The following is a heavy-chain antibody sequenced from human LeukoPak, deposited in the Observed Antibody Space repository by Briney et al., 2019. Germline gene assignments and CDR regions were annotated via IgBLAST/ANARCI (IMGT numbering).Heavy chain of an antibody. Sequence: SETLSLTCSVSAGSISTGSYYWAWIRQPPGKGLEWMGSMHYSGSTDYNSSLKSRVTISVDTSKNQFSLNLSSVTAADTAVYYCARGGGRTRGYYYMDVWGKGTTVTVSS. D-gene: IGHD3-16*01. V-gene: IGHV4-39*07. J-gene: IGHJ6*03. CDR2: MHYSGST. CDR1: AGSISTGSYY. CDR3: ARGGGRTRGYYYMDV.